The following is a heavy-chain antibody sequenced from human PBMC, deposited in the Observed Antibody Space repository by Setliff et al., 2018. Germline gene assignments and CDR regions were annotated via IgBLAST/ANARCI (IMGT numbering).Heavy chain of an antibody. Sequence: SETLSLTCAVYGGSFSGYYWSWIRQPPGKGLEWIGEINHSGSTNYNPSLKSRVTISVDTSKNQFSLKLSSVTAADTAVYYCVRGRRGGWYINYDYWGQGTLVTVS. CDR3: VRGRRGGWYINYDY. CDR2: INHSGST. J-gene: IGHJ4*02. CDR1: GGSFSGYY. V-gene: IGHV4-34*01. D-gene: IGHD6-19*01.